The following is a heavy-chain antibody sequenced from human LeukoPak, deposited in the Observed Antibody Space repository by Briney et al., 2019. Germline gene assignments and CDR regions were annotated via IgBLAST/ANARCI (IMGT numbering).Heavy chain of an antibody. CDR1: GFTLSSYA. J-gene: IGHJ4*02. Sequence: GGCLRLSCAASGFTLSSYAMSSVRQAPGKGLEWVLAISGSGGSTYYADSVKGRFTISRDNSKNTLYLQMNSLRAEDTAVYYCAKDSAVAPYYFDYWGQGTLVTVSS. D-gene: IGHD6-19*01. CDR3: AKDSAVAPYYFDY. V-gene: IGHV3-23*01. CDR2: ISGSGGST.